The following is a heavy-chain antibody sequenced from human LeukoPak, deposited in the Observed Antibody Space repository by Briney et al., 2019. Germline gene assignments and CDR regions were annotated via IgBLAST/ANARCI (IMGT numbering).Heavy chain of an antibody. CDR3: SAQWFLY. J-gene: IGHJ4*02. CDR1: GLTFGDYT. Sequence: GGSLRLSCTASGLTFGDYTMNWFRQPPGKGREWVGLIRDKAHGETTEYAASVKGRFTISRDDSKSIAYLQMNSLKTEDTAIYFCSAQWFLYWGQGTLVTVSS. V-gene: IGHV3-49*03. D-gene: IGHD3-22*01. CDR2: IRDKAHGETT.